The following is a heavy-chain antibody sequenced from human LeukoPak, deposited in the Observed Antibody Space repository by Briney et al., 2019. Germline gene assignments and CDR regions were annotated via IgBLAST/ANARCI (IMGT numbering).Heavy chain of an antibody. D-gene: IGHD2-2*01. J-gene: IGHJ3*02. CDR2: ISPNSGGT. V-gene: IGHV1-2*02. Sequence: GASVKVSCKASGYTFTGYYMHWVRQAPGQGLEWMGWISPNSGGTNYAQKFQGRVTVTRDTSISTAYMELSRLRSDDTAVYYCARDVERYCSSTSCRAFDIWGQGTMVTVSS. CDR3: ARDVERYCSSTSCRAFDI. CDR1: GYTFTGYY.